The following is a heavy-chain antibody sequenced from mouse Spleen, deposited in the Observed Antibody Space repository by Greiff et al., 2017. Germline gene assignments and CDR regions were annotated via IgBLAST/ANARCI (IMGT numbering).Heavy chain of an antibody. CDR2: INPNNGGT. J-gene: IGHJ4*01. CDR3: ARGIYYYDGSLYAMDY. Sequence: VQLQQSGPELVKPGASVKIPCKASGYTFTDYNMDWVKQSHGKSLEWIGDINPNNGGTIYNQKFKGKAILTVDKSSSTAYMELRSLTSEDTAVYYCARGIYYYDGSLYAMDYWGQGTSVTVSS. V-gene: IGHV1-18*01. D-gene: IGHD1-1*01. CDR1: GYTFTDYN.